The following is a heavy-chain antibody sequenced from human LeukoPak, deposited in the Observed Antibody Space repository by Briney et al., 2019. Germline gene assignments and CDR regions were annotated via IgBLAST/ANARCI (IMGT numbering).Heavy chain of an antibody. V-gene: IGHV4-61*02. Sequence: TSETLSLTCTVSGGSISSGNYYWSWIRQPAGKGLDWIGRIYTSGTTNYNPSLKSRVTISVDTSKNQFSLRLSSVTAADTAVYYCARDGRVPAAMGYYYYYGMDVWGQGTTVTVSS. CDR3: ARDGRVPAAMGYYYYYGMDV. CDR1: GGSISSGNYY. CDR2: IYTSGTT. D-gene: IGHD2-2*01. J-gene: IGHJ6*02.